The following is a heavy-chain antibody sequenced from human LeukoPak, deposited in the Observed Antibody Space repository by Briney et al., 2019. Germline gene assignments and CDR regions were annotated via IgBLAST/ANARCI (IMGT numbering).Heavy chain of an antibody. CDR2: IYYSGKT. CDR1: GYSISSGYY. Sequence: SETLSLTCTVSGYSISSGYYWGGIRPTPGKGLEWIGSIYYSGKTYYNPSLKSRLTISIHTSKNQFSLKLISVTAADTAVYYCARDRISVADPPNWFDPWGQGTLVTVSS. J-gene: IGHJ5*02. V-gene: IGHV4-38-2*02. D-gene: IGHD6-19*01. CDR3: ARDRISVADPPNWFDP.